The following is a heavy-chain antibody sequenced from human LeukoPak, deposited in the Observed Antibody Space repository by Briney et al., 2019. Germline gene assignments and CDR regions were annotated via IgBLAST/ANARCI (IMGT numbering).Heavy chain of an antibody. CDR1: GGSFSGYY. J-gene: IGHJ4*02. V-gene: IGHV4-34*01. CDR2: IKHSGST. CDR3: ARGRISISMVRGVRFDY. Sequence: SETLSLTCAVYGGSFSGYYWSWIRQPPGKGLEWIGEIKHSGSTNYNPSLKSRVTISVDTSKNQFSLKLSSVTAADTAVYYCARGRISISMVRGVRFDYWGQGTLVTVSS. D-gene: IGHD3-10*01.